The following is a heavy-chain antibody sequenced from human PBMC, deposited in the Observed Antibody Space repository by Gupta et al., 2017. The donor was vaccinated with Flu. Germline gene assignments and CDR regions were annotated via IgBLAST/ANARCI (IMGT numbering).Heavy chain of an antibody. Sequence: SISSRGYYWSWIRQHPGKGLEWIGYILHSGSTYSNPSLKSRLTMAADTSKNQFSLRLSSVTAADTAVYYCASSRVDIYFDSWGQGTLVTVSS. J-gene: IGHJ4*02. CDR2: ILHSGST. V-gene: IGHV4-31*02. CDR3: ASSRVDIYFDS. D-gene: IGHD3-10*01. CDR1: SISSRGYY.